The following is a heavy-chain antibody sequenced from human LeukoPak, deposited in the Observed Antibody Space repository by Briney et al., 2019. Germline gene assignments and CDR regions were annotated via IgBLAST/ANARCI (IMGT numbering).Heavy chain of an antibody. CDR1: GGSIRSYY. Sequence: SETLSLTCTVSGGSIRSYYWSWIRQPPGKGLEWIGYIYYSGSTNYNPSLKSRVTISVDTSKNQFSLKLSSVPAADTAVYYCASGGAGEAFDIWGQGTMVTVSS. V-gene: IGHV4-59*01. D-gene: IGHD4-17*01. CDR3: ASGGAGEAFDI. J-gene: IGHJ3*02. CDR2: IYYSGST.